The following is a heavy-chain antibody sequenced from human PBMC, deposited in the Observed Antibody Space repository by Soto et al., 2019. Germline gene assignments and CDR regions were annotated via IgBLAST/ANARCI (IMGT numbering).Heavy chain of an antibody. D-gene: IGHD6-19*01. CDR1: GFTFTTYA. J-gene: IGHJ6*02. CDR2: LSYDAANK. CDR3: AKERVAVAGTFYSYFYGMDV. V-gene: IGHV3-30-3*01. Sequence: QVHLVESGGGVVQPGGSLRLSCAASGFTFTTYAMHWVRQAPGKGLEWVAVLSYDAANKYYADSVKGRFTITRDNSNNTLYLQMNSLTSDDTDLYFCAKERVAVAGTFYSYFYGMDVWGQGTTVTVSS.